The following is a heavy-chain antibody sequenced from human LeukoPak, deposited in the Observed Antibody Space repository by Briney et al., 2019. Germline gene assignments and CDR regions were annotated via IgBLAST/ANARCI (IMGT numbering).Heavy chain of an antibody. CDR1: GLTFGNAW. CDR2: ISTDSRYI. Sequence: GGSLRLSCVVSGLTFGNAWMSWVRQAPGKGLEWVSSISTDSRYIFYAESVKGRFTISRDNAENSLYLQMSSLRADDTAVYYCARSEVGASFDYWGQGTLVTVSS. D-gene: IGHD1-26*01. V-gene: IGHV3-21*01. CDR3: ARSEVGASFDY. J-gene: IGHJ4*02.